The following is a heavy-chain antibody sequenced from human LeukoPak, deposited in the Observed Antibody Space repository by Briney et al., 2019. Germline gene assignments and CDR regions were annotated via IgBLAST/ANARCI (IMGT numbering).Heavy chain of an antibody. CDR3: ARGDFYYYYMDV. V-gene: IGHV1-69*06. CDR1: GGTFSSYA. CDR2: IIPIFGTA. J-gene: IGHJ6*03. Sequence: AVKVSCKASGGTFSSYAISWVRQAPGQGLEWVGGIIPIFGTANYAQKFQGRVTITADKSTSTAYMELSSLRSEDTAVYYCARGDFYYYYMDVWGKGTTVTVSS.